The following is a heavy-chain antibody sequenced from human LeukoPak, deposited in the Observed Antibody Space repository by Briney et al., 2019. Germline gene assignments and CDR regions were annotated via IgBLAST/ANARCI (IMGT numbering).Heavy chain of an antibody. J-gene: IGHJ4*02. Sequence: SETLSLTCTVSGGSISSYYWSWIRQPPGKGLEWIGYIYYSGSTNYNPSLKSRVTISVDTSKNQFSLKLSSVTAADTAVYYCARRGSDWGYYFDYWGQGTLVTVSS. CDR3: ARRGSDWGYYFDY. CDR1: GGSISSYY. CDR2: IYYSGST. V-gene: IGHV4-59*08. D-gene: IGHD3-9*01.